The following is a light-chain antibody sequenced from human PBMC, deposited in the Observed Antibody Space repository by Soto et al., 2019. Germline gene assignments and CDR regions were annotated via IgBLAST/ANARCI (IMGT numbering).Light chain of an antibody. J-gene: IGKJ4*01. Sequence: EIVLTQSPATLSLSPGERATLSCRASQSVSSYLAWYQQKPGQAPRLLIYDASNRATGIPARFSGSGSGTDFTHTISSLEPEDFAVYYRQQRSNWPPLTLGGGTKVEIK. CDR2: DAS. V-gene: IGKV3-11*01. CDR1: QSVSSY. CDR3: QQRSNWPPLT.